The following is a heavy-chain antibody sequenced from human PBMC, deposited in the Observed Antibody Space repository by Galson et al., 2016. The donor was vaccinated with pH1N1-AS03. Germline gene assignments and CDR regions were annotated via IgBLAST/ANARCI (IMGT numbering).Heavy chain of an antibody. CDR2: ISWNSGKL. Sequence: AMHWVRQIPGRGLEWVSHISWNSGKLGYAASVNGRFTISRDNAKNSVYLQMNRLRLEDTALYYCARDRLWSGDNEPFDLWGQGTVVTVS. J-gene: IGHJ3*01. D-gene: IGHD3-10*01. CDR3: ARDRLWSGDNEPFDL. CDR1: A. V-gene: IGHV3-9*01.